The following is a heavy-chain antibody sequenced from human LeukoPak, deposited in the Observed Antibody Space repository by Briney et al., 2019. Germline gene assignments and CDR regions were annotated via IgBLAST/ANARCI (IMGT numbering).Heavy chain of an antibody. D-gene: IGHD1-26*01. Sequence: GESLKISCKVSGYIFTNYWIGWVRQMARRGLEWVGIIYSGDSDTRYSPSFQGQVTISADKSISTDYLQWSRLRASDTAMYYCARPERAQDAFDIWGRGTMVAVSS. J-gene: IGHJ3*02. CDR2: IYSGDSDT. CDR3: ARPERAQDAFDI. V-gene: IGHV5-51*01. CDR1: GYIFTNYW.